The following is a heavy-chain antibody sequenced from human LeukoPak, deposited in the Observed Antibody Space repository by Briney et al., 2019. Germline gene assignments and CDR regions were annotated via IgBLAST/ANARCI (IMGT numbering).Heavy chain of an antibody. V-gene: IGHV3-21*01. CDR1: GFTFSSYS. D-gene: IGHD2-2*01. CDR2: ISSSSSYI. Sequence: GGSLRLSCAASGFTFSSYSMNWVRQAPGKGLEWVSSISSSSSYIYYADSVKGRFTISRDNAKNSLYLQMNSLRAEDTAVYYCAYGPYCSSTSCYGSGYWGQGTLVTVSS. J-gene: IGHJ4*02. CDR3: AYGPYCSSTSCYGSGY.